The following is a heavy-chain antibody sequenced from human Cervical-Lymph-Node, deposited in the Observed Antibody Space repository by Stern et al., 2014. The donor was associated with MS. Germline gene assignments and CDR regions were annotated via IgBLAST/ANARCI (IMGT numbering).Heavy chain of an antibody. Sequence: VQLVESGGGVLQPGRSLRLSCIASGFTFSNYGMHWVRQAPGKGLGWVATIWHDGSKTYYADSVRGRFTISRDNSKNTLSLQMNSLRVDDTAVYYCVRDWSSNAYKSEDYWGQGTLVTVSS. CDR1: GFTFSNYG. V-gene: IGHV3-33*01. CDR2: IWHDGSKT. J-gene: IGHJ4*02. D-gene: IGHD4-11*01. CDR3: VRDWSSNAYKSEDY.